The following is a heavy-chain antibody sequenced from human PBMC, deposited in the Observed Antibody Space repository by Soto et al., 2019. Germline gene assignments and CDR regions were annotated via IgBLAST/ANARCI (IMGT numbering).Heavy chain of an antibody. CDR3: ARGRGRDSYGPDNWFDP. CDR1: GGTLRSYA. J-gene: IGHJ5*02. CDR2: IIPIFGTA. Sequence: QVQLVQSGAEVKKPGSSVKVSCKASGGTLRSYAISWVRQAPGQGLEWMGGIIPIFGTANYAQKFQGRVTITADESTSTAYMELSSLRSEDTAVYYCARGRGRDSYGPDNWFDPWGQGTLVTVSS. D-gene: IGHD5-18*01. V-gene: IGHV1-69*12.